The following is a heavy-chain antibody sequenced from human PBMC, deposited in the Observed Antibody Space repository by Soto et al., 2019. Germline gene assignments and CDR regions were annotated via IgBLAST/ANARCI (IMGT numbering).Heavy chain of an antibody. CDR1: GVSISSYY. D-gene: IGHD5-12*01. CDR3: ARGRRYSGYDDY. J-gene: IGHJ4*02. CDR2: IYYSGST. V-gene: IGHV4-59*12. Sequence: SETLSLTCTVSGVSISSYYWSWIRQPPGKGLEWIGYIYYSGSTNYNPSLKSRVTISVDTSKNQFSLKLSSVTAADTAVYYCARGRRYSGYDDYWGQGTLVTVSS.